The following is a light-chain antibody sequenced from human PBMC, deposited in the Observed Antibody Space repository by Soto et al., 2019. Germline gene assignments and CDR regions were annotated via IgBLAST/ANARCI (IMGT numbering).Light chain of an antibody. CDR2: EVS. CDR1: SSNVGAYNY. V-gene: IGLV2-14*01. J-gene: IGLJ3*02. CDR3: TSYITSSTPV. Sequence: QSALTQPASVSGSPGQSITISCTGTSSNVGAYNYVSWYQHHPGKAPKLIIYEVSNRPSGVSDRFSGSKSGNTASLTISGLQAEDEADYYCTSYITSSTPVFGGGTKVTVL.